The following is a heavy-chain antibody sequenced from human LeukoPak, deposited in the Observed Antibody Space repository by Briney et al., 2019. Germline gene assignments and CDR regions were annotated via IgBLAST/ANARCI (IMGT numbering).Heavy chain of an antibody. V-gene: IGHV4-34*01. CDR1: GGSFSDHF. D-gene: IGHD3-10*01. CDR2: INLGGRT. Sequence: SETLSLTCDVSGGSFSDHFWNWIRQPPGKGLEWLGEINLGGRTNFHPTLRSRLTISLDTSKSQFSLKLTSVSAADTAVYYCARGVTVRGVLRQTFGFNVYYYMDVWGKGTAVTVSS. J-gene: IGHJ6*03. CDR3: ARGVTVRGVLRQTFGFNVYYYMDV.